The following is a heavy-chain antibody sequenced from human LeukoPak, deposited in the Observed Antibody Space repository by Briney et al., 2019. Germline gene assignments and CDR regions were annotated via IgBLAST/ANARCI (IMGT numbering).Heavy chain of an antibody. CDR2: LTSGGST. J-gene: IGHJ5*02. Sequence: QAGGSLRLSCAASGFTFSTYAMTWVRQPPGKGLEWVSALTSGGSTFYADSVKGRFTISRDNSKNTLYLQMNSLRAEDTAVYYCARPRAGYNCLDLWGQGALVAVSS. V-gene: IGHV3-23*01. CDR1: GFTFSTYA. CDR3: ARPRAGYNCLDL. D-gene: IGHD5-24*01.